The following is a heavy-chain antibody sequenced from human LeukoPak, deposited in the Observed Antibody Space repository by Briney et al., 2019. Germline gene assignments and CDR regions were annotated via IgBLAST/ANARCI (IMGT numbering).Heavy chain of an antibody. V-gene: IGHV3-23*01. Sequence: PGGSLRLSCAASGFTFSSYAMSWVRQAPGKGLEWVSAISGSGGSTYYADSVKGRFTISRDNSKNTLYLQMNSLRAEDTAVYYCAKGRGYSGSRHGYYFDYWGQGTLVTVSS. CDR2: ISGSGGST. CDR1: GFTFSSYA. D-gene: IGHD1-26*01. CDR3: AKGRGYSGSRHGYYFDY. J-gene: IGHJ4*02.